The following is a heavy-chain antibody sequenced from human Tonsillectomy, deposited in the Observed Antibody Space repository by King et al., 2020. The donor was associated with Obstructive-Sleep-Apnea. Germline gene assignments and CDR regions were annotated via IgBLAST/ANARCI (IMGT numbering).Heavy chain of an antibody. D-gene: IGHD6-13*01. CDR3: ARIRRIAAAGTGSGFYYYYGMDV. V-gene: IGHV2-26*01. CDR2: IFSNDEK. Sequence: TLKESGPVLVKPTETLTLTCTVSGFSLSNARMGVSWIRQPPGKALEWRAHIFSNDEKSYSTSLKSRLTISKDPSKSQVVLTMTNMDPVDTATYYCARIRRIAAAGTGSGFYYYYGMDVWGQGTTVTVSS. J-gene: IGHJ6*02. CDR1: GFSLSNARMG.